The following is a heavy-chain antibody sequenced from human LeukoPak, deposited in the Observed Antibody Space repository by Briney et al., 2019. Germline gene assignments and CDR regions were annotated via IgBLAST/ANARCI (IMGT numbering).Heavy chain of an antibody. CDR3: ARDTAVAGLKYYFDY. J-gene: IGHJ4*02. Sequence: GASVKVSCKASGYTFTGYYMHWVRQAPGQGLEWMGWINPNSGGTNYAQKFQGRVTMTRDTSISTAYMELSRLRSDDTAVYYCARDTAVAGLKYYFDYWGQGTLVTVSS. CDR2: INPNSGGT. CDR1: GYTFTGYY. V-gene: IGHV1-2*02. D-gene: IGHD6-19*01.